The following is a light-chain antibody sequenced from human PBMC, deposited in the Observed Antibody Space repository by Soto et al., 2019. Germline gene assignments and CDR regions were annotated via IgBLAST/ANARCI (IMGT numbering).Light chain of an antibody. Sequence: QSALAQPASVSGSPGQSITISCTETSSDVGAYTSVSWYQQHPGKAPKLIIYEVSNRPPGVSTRFSGSKPASTASLTISGLQAEDEAHYYCSSYTSDNRDYVFGTGTKVTVL. CDR2: EVS. V-gene: IGLV2-14*01. CDR3: SSYTSDNRDYV. CDR1: SSDVGAYTS. J-gene: IGLJ1*01.